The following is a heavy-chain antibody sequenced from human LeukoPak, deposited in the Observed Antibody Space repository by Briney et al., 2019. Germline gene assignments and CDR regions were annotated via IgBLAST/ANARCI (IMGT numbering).Heavy chain of an antibody. J-gene: IGHJ3*02. CDR1: GFTFSSYA. Sequence: GGSRRLSCAASGFTFSSYAMHWVRQAPGKGLEYVSAISTNGDSTYYANSVKGRFTISRDNSKNTLYLQMGSLRAEDMAVYYCARSPLSGSYTTAFDIWGQGTMVTVSS. V-gene: IGHV3-64*01. CDR2: ISTNGDST. D-gene: IGHD1-26*01. CDR3: ARSPLSGSYTTAFDI.